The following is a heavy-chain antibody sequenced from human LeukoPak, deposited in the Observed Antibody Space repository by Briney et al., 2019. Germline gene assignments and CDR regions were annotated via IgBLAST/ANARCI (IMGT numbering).Heavy chain of an antibody. V-gene: IGHV4-34*01. J-gene: IGHJ6*03. CDR2: INHSGST. CDR1: GGSFSGYY. D-gene: IGHD4-11*01. Sequence: SETLSLTCAAYGGSFSGYYWSWIRQPPGKGLEWIGEINHSGSTNYNPSLKSRVTISVDTSKNQFSLKLSSVTAADTAVYYCARGKKTVTKFVNYYYMDVWGKGTTVTVSS. CDR3: ARGKKTVTKFVNYYYMDV.